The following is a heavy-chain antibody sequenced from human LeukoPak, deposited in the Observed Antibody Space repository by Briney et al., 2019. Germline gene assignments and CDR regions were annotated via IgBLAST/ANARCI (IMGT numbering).Heavy chain of an antibody. CDR2: IYTGGST. V-gene: IGHV3-53*01. CDR1: GFTVSRDY. J-gene: IGHJ4*02. D-gene: IGHD1-26*01. Sequence: PGGSLRLSCAASGFTVSRDYMSWVRQAPGRGLEWVSVIYTGGSTYYADSVTGRFTISRDNSENTLYLQMNNLRAEDTAVYYCARSLGARGDYWGQGTLVTVSS. CDR3: ARSLGARGDY.